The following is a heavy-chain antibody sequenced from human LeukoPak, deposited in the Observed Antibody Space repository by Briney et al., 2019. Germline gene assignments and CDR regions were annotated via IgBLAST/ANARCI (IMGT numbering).Heavy chain of an antibody. V-gene: IGHV3-74*01. Sequence: GGSLRLSCAASGFTFTDYWIHWVRQAPGKGLVWVSRIDSDGSTRNYADSVDGRFTISRGNAKNTVYLQMSSLRAEDTAVYYCVRGWVSSDITLNWGQGIMVTVSS. CDR3: VRGWVSSDITLN. D-gene: IGHD3-22*01. CDR2: IDSDGSTR. CDR1: GFTFTDYW. J-gene: IGHJ3*01.